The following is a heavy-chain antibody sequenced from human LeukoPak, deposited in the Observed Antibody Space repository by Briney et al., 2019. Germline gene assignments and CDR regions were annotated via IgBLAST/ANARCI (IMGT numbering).Heavy chain of an antibody. J-gene: IGHJ4*02. CDR3: ARDLSLIALTD. D-gene: IGHD3-22*01. V-gene: IGHV3-23*01. CDR2: ITGSGGST. CDR1: GFTFSNYW. Sequence: GGSLRLSCEASGFTFSNYWRSWVRQGPGKGLEWVSGITGSGGSTYYADSVKGRFTISRDNSKNTVYLQMNSLRAEDTAVYYCARDLSLIALTDWGQGTLVTVSS.